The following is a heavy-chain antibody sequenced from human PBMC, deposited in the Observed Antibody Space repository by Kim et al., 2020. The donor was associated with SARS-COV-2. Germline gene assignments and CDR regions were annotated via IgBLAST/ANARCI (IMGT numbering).Heavy chain of an antibody. Sequence: GGSLRLSCAASGFTFSSYGMHWVRQAPGKGLEWVAVISYDGSNKYYADSVKGRFTISRDNSKNTLYLQMNSLRAEDTAVYYCAKERWDLIKTAFGLVDYWGQGTLVNVSA. V-gene: IGHV3-30*18. D-gene: IGHD1-26*01. CDR1: GFTFSSYG. CDR2: ISYDGSNK. CDR3: AKERWDLIKTAFGLVDY. J-gene: IGHJ4*02.